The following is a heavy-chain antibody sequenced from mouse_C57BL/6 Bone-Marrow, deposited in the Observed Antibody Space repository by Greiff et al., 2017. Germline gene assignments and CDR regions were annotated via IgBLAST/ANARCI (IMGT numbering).Heavy chain of an antibody. D-gene: IGHD3-2*02. Sequence: EVKVVESGGGLVKPGGSLKLSCAASGFTFSSYTMSWVRQTPEKRLEWVATISGGGGNTYYPDSVKGRFTISRDNAKNTLYLQMSSLRSEYTALYFCARQRLFAYWGQVTLVTVSA. CDR2: ISGGGGNT. CDR1: GFTFSSYT. V-gene: IGHV5-9*01. CDR3: ARQRLFAY. J-gene: IGHJ3*01.